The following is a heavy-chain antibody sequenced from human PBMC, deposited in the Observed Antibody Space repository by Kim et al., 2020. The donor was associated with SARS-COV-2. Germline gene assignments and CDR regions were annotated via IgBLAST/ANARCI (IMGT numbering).Heavy chain of an antibody. CDR1: GFTFSSYD. J-gene: IGHJ4*02. Sequence: GGSLRLSCAASGFTFSSYDMHWVRQATGKGLEWVSAIGTAGDTYYPGSVKGRFTISRENAKNSLYLQMNSLRAGDTAVYYCARGGSGFGELLIDYWGQGTLVTVSS. V-gene: IGHV3-13*04. CDR2: IGTAGDT. D-gene: IGHD3-10*01. CDR3: ARGGSGFGELLIDY.